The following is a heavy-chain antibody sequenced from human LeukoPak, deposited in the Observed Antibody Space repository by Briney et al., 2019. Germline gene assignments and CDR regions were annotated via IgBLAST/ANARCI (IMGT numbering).Heavy chain of an antibody. D-gene: IGHD3-16*02. CDR3: ARYRPPYYYYMDV. V-gene: IGHV3-53*01. CDR2: IYGGGGT. CDR1: GFTVSSNY. J-gene: IGHJ6*03. Sequence: GGSLRLSCAASGFTVSSNYMSWVRQAPGKGLEWVSIIYGGGGTYYADSVKGRFTISRDNSKNTLYLQMNSLRAEDTAVYYCARYRPPYYYYMDVCGKGTTVTVSS.